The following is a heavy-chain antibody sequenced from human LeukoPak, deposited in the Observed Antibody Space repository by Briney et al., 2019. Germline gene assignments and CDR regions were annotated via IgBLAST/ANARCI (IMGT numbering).Heavy chain of an antibody. CDR2: IVPGDSDT. CDR3: TAFVEEDAFDI. D-gene: IGHD5-24*01. Sequence: GESRKISFKGSGYSFTSYWIGWLRQMPGKGLGGIGVIVPGDSDTRYSPSFQGQVPLSADKSFSTEYLQWSSLKASDTAMYYCTAFVEEDAFDIWGQGTMVTVSS. CDR1: GYSFTSYW. V-gene: IGHV5-51*03. J-gene: IGHJ3*02.